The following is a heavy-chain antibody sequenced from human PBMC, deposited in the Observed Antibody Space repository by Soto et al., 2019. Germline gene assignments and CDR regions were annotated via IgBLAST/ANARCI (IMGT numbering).Heavy chain of an antibody. Sequence: ASVKVSCKASGYTFTGYYMHWVRQAPGQGLEWMGWINPNSGGTNYAQKFQGRVTMTRDTSTSTAYMELRSLRSDDTAVYYCAREYCSSTSCLYGMDVWGQGTTVTVSS. CDR1: GYTFTGYY. J-gene: IGHJ6*02. D-gene: IGHD2-2*01. V-gene: IGHV1-2*02. CDR2: INPNSGGT. CDR3: AREYCSSTSCLYGMDV.